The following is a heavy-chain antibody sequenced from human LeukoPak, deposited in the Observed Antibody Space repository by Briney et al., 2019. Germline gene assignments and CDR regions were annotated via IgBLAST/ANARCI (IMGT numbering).Heavy chain of an antibody. J-gene: IGHJ4*02. CDR2: TYYRSKWYT. Sequence: SQTLSLTCAISGDSVSSNSAAWIWTRQSPSRGLEWLGRTYYRSKWYTEYAVSVKSRITINPDTSKNQFSLQLSSVNPEDTAVYYCARLGSGSNYWGQGTLVTVSS. CDR1: GDSVSSNSAA. V-gene: IGHV6-1*01. D-gene: IGHD3-10*01. CDR3: ARLGSGSNY.